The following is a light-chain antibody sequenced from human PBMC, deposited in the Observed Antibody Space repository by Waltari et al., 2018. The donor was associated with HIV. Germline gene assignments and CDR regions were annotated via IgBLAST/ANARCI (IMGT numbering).Light chain of an antibody. J-gene: IGKJ1*01. CDR3: QQRSDWPPT. CDR1: QSVGSY. Sequence: EIVLTQPPATLSLSPGERATLSCRASQSVGSYLGWYQQKPGPAPRLLIYDASNRATVIPARFSGSGSGTDFTLTISSLEPEDFAVYYCQQRSDWPPTFGQGTKVEIK. V-gene: IGKV3-11*01. CDR2: DAS.